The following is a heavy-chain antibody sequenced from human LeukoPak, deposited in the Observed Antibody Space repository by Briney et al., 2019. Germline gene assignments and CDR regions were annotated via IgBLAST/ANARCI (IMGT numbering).Heavy chain of an antibody. CDR1: GFTFSSYA. Sequence: GRSLRLSCAASGFTFSSYAMHWVRQAPGKGLEWVAVIWYDGSNKYYADSVKGRFTISRDNSKNTLYLQMNSLRAEDTAVYYCARDSEYFDYWGQGTLVTVSS. V-gene: IGHV3-33*08. CDR2: IWYDGSNK. D-gene: IGHD1-14*01. J-gene: IGHJ4*02. CDR3: ARDSEYFDY.